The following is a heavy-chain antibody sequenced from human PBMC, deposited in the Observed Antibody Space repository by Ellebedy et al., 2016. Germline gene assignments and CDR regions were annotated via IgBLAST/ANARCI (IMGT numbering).Heavy chain of an antibody. CDR2: ISSSSSTI. D-gene: IGHD2-8*01. J-gene: IGHJ6*02. V-gene: IGHV3-48*02. Sequence: GESLKISXAASGFTFSSYSMNWVRQAPGKGLEWVSYISSSSSTIYYADSVKGRFTISRDNAKNSLYLQMNSLRDEDTAVYYCARDNLVYAISVFYYYGMDVWGQGTTVTVSS. CDR1: GFTFSSYS. CDR3: ARDNLVYAISVFYYYGMDV.